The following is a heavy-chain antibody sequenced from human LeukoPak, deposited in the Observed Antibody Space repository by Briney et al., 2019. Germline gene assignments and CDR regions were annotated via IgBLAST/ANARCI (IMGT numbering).Heavy chain of an antibody. J-gene: IGHJ6*03. Sequence: GRSLRLSCAASGFTFSSYRMHWVRQAPGEGLEWVALSSYDGINKYNADSVKGRFIISRDNAKNSLYLQMNSLRAEDTAVYYCAKRLGLELLYYYYMDVWGKGTTVTVSS. CDR2: SSYDGINK. D-gene: IGHD1-7*01. CDR1: GFTFSSYR. CDR3: AKRLGLELLYYYYMDV. V-gene: IGHV3-30*18.